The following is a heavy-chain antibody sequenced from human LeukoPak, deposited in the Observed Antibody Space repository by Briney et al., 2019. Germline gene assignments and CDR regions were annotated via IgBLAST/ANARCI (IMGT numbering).Heavy chain of an antibody. J-gene: IGHJ4*02. CDR2: VSYDGGAK. D-gene: IGHD6-19*01. CDR3: ARPLGSGWIYLVEY. V-gene: IGHV3-30*03. Sequence: PGRSLRLSCAASGFTFNTYALHWVRQAPGKGLEWVAVVSYDGGAKYYADSVKGRFTISRDNSKNTVDLQMYSLRAEDSAVYYCARPLGSGWIYLVEYWGQGTLVTVS. CDR1: GFTFNTYA.